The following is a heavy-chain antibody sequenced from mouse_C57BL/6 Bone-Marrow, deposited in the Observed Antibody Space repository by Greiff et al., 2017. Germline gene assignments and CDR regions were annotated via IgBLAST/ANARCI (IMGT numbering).Heavy chain of an antibody. D-gene: IGHD3-1*01. CDR3: ASPRAMDY. J-gene: IGHJ4*01. V-gene: IGHV1-42*01. CDR2: FNPSTGGT. CDR1: GYSFTGYY. Sequence: VQLQQSGPELVKPGASVKISCKASGYSFTGYYMNWVKQSPEKSLEWIGEFNPSTGGTTYNQKFKAKATLTVDKSSSTAYMQLKSLTSEDSAVYYCASPRAMDYWGQGTSVTVSS.